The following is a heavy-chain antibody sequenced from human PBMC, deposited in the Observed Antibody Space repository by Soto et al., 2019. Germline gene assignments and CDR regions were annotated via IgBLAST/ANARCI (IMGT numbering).Heavy chain of an antibody. CDR1: GFTFSSYG. CDR3: ARGNTAMADPFDY. Sequence: PGGSLRLSCAASGFTFSSYGMHWVRQAPGKGLEWVAVIWYDGSNKYYADSVKGRFTISRDNSKNTLYLQMGSLRAEDMAVYYCARGNTAMADPFDYWGQGTLVTVSS. D-gene: IGHD5-18*01. J-gene: IGHJ4*02. V-gene: IGHV3-33*01. CDR2: IWYDGSNK.